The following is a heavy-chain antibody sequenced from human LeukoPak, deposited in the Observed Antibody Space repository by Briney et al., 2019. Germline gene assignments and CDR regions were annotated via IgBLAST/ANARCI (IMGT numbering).Heavy chain of an antibody. CDR2: ITCSSSHM. Sequence: GGSLRLSCAASGFTLSTYTMSWVRQAPGKGLEWVSSITCSSSHMYYADSVKGRFTISRDNAENSLHLQMNSLRAEDTAIYYCARSVGLDPWGQGTLVTVSS. V-gene: IGHV3-21*01. D-gene: IGHD1-26*01. CDR3: ARSVGLDP. CDR1: GFTLSTYT. J-gene: IGHJ5*02.